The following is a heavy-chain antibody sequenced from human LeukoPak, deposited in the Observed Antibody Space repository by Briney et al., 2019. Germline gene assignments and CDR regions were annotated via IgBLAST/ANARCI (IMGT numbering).Heavy chain of an antibody. CDR1: GYTFTSYG. D-gene: IGHD3-10*01. CDR3: ARGRTMVRGVIEPSD. Sequence: GASVKVSCKASGYTFTSYGISWVRQAPGQGLEWMGWISAYNGNTNYAQKLQDSVTMTTDTSTSTAYMELRSLRSDDTAVYYCARGRTMVRGVIEPSDWGQGTLVTVSS. J-gene: IGHJ4*02. V-gene: IGHV1-18*01. CDR2: ISAYNGNT.